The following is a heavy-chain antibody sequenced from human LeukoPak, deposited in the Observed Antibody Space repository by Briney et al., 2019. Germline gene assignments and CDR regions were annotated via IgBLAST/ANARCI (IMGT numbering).Heavy chain of an antibody. J-gene: IGHJ4*02. CDR3: AKNGWLSLGGYYFDY. CDR2: ISGSGGST. V-gene: IGHV3-23*01. D-gene: IGHD6-19*01. CDR1: GFTFSSYA. Sequence: PGGSLRLSCAASGFTFSSYAMSWVRQAPGKGLEWVSAISGSGGSTYYADSVKGRFTISRDNSKNTLYLQMNSLRAEDTAVYYCAKNGWLSLGGYYFDYWGQGTLVTVSS.